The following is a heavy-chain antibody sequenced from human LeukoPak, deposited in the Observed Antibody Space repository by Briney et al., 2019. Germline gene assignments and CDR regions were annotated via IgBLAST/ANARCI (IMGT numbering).Heavy chain of an antibody. CDR1: GFTFNNAW. CDR3: ANLGYCSSTSCYDPEMPLDY. Sequence: GGSLRLSCAASGFTFNNAWMSWVRQAPGKGLEWVGRIKSKTDGGTTDNAAPVKGRFTISRDDSKNTLYLQMNSLRAEDTAVYYCANLGYCSSTSCYDPEMPLDYWGQGTLVTVSS. D-gene: IGHD2-2*01. J-gene: IGHJ4*02. V-gene: IGHV3-15*01. CDR2: IKSKTDGGTT.